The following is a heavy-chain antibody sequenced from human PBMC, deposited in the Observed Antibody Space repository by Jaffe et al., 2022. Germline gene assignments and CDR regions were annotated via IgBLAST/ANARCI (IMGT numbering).Heavy chain of an antibody. CDR3: ARPNDYGEVLCAFDI. CDR1: GFTFSSYG. J-gene: IGHJ3*02. V-gene: IGHV3-30*03. D-gene: IGHD4-17*01. Sequence: QVQLVESGGGVVQPGRSLRLSCAASGFTFSSYGMHWVRQAPGKGLEWVAVISYDGSNKYYADSVKGRFTISRDNSKNTLYLQMNSLRAEDTAVYYCARPNDYGEVLCAFDIWGQGTMVTVSS. CDR2: ISYDGSNK.